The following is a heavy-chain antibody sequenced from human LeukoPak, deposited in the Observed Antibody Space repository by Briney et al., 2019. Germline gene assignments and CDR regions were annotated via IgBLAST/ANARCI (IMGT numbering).Heavy chain of an antibody. J-gene: IGHJ4*02. Sequence: SETLSLTCAVYGGSFSGYYWSWIRQPPGKGLEWIGEINHSGSTNYNPSLKSRVTISVDTSKNQFSLKLSSVTAVDTAVYYCARGPAHYGSGSPPFDYWGQGTLVTVSS. CDR3: ARGPAHYGSGSPPFDY. CDR1: GGSFSGYY. V-gene: IGHV4-34*01. D-gene: IGHD3-10*01. CDR2: INHSGST.